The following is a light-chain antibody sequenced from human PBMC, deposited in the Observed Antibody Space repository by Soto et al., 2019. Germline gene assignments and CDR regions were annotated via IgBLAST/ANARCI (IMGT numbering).Light chain of an antibody. CDR1: SSNIGGNS. J-gene: IGLJ1*01. CDR3: GSWDSSLSAYV. CDR2: DDN. Sequence: QPVLTHPPSVSAAPGQKLTISCSGSSSNIGGNSVSWYQQLPGTAPKRLIYDDNKRPSGIPDRFYGSKSGTSATLGITGFQTGDEADYYCGSWDSSLSAYVFGTGTKVTV. V-gene: IGLV1-51*01.